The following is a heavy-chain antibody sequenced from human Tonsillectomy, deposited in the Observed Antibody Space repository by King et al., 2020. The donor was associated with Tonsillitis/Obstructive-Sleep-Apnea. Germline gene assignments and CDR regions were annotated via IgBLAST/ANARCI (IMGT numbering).Heavy chain of an antibody. V-gene: IGHV4-39*01. D-gene: IGHD3-10*01. CDR2: IYYSGRA. J-gene: IGHJ4*02. Sequence: QLQESGPGLVKPSETLSLTCTVSGGSISGSSYNWGWIRQPPGKGLEWIGSIYYSGRAYYSPSLKSRVTIFVDTSKNQFSLNLSSVGAADTAVYYCARPGEYQLVPFYYWGQGALVTVSS. CDR3: ARPGEYQLVPFYY. CDR1: GGSISGSSYN.